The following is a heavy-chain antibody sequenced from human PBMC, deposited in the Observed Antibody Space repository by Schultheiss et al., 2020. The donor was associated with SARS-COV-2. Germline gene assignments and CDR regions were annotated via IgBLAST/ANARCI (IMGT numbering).Heavy chain of an antibody. V-gene: IGHV1-69*04. J-gene: IGHJ5*02. CDR3: ARDSSSGDWFDP. CDR2: IIPILGIA. CDR1: GGTFSSYA. Sequence: SVKVSCKASGGTFSSYAISWVRQAPGQGLEWMGRIIPILGIANYAQKFQGRVTMTRNTSISTAYMELSSLRSEDTAVYYCARDSSSGDWFDPWGQGTLVTVSS. D-gene: IGHD6-6*01.